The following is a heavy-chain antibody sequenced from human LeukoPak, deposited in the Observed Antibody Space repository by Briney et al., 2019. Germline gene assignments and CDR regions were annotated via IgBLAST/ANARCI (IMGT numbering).Heavy chain of an antibody. CDR3: ARDSGPAGYSSSD. V-gene: IGHV4-59*01. CDR2: IYYSGST. CDR1: GGSISSYY. D-gene: IGHD6-13*01. Sequence: SETLSLTCTVSGGSISSYYWSWIRQPPGKGLEWIGYIYYSGSTNYNPSLKSRVTISVDTSKNQFSLKLSSVTAADTAVYYCARDSGPAGYSSSDWGQGTLVTVSS. J-gene: IGHJ4*02.